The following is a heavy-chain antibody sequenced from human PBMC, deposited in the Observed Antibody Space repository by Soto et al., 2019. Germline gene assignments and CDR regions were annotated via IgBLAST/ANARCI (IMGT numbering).Heavy chain of an antibody. V-gene: IGHV3-33*01. CDR2: IWYDGSNK. D-gene: IGHD1-1*01. Sequence: QVQLVESGGGVVQPGRSLRLSCAASGFTFSSYGMHWVRQAPGKGLEWVAVIWYDGSNKYYVDSVKGRFTISRDNSKNTLYLQMNSLRAEDTAVYYCARDLTAFGAGTDFDYWGQGTLVTVSS. J-gene: IGHJ4*02. CDR3: ARDLTAFGAGTDFDY. CDR1: GFTFSSYG.